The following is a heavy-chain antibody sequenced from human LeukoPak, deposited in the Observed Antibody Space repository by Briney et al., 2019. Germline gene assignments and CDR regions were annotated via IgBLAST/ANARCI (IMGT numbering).Heavy chain of an antibody. Sequence: GRSLRLSCALSGITLSNYGMSWVREAPGPRLEWVAGISDSGGSTDDADSLKGRFTISTHNRKNTLYLKMNSLRAVDTAVYFCAKRGVVIRVILVGFHKEAYYFDSWGQGALVTVSS. CDR3: AKRGVVIRVILVGFHKEAYYFDS. CDR1: GITLSNYG. V-gene: IGHV3-23*01. CDR2: ISDSGGST. J-gene: IGHJ4*02. D-gene: IGHD3-22*01.